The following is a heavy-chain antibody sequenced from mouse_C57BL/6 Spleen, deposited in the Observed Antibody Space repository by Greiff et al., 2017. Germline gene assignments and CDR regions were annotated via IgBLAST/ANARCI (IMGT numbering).Heavy chain of an antibody. CDR1: GYAFTNYL. V-gene: IGHV1-54*01. D-gene: IGHD2-2*01. CDR2: INPGPGGT. CDR3: ARGYGYYGGWWAY. Sequence: VQLQQSGAELVRPGTSAKVSCKASGYAFTNYLIEWVKQRPGQGLEWIVVINPGPGGTNYNEKFKGKATLPADKSSSTAYMQLSSLTSEESAVYFGARGYGYYGGWWAYRGQGTLVTVSA. J-gene: IGHJ3*01.